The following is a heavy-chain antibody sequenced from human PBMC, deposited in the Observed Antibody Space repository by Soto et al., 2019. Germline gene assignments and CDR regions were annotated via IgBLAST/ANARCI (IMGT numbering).Heavy chain of an antibody. Sequence: ASVKVSCKGFGYSFMKYGINWVRQAPGQGLEWVGWISPYSGYTHSAQKFHGRLTLTTDTAASTAYMELRILRSADTALYYCAREASVLIPAAQPSRFDSWGQGTLVTSPQ. CDR3: AREASVLIPAAQPSRFDS. CDR2: ISPYSGYT. V-gene: IGHV1-18*01. J-gene: IGHJ4*02. CDR1: GYSFMKYG. D-gene: IGHD2-2*01.